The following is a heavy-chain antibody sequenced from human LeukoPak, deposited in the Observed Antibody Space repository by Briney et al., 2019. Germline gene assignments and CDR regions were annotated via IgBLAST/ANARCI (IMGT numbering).Heavy chain of an antibody. Sequence: GGPLRLSCALSGLRFRKSSMLWFRQAPRRGGEWVSSISIGSSPYTYYADSLKGRFTISRDNAKKSVCLQMNSLRPEDTAVYYCVSYTLWYGDSWGQGTLVTVSS. V-gene: IGHV3-21*01. CDR3: VSYTLWYGDS. D-gene: IGHD3-10*01. CDR1: GLRFRKSS. J-gene: IGHJ4*02. CDR2: ISIGSSPYT.